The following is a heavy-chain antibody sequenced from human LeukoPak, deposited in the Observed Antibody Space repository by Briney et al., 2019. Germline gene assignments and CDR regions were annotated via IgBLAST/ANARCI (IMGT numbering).Heavy chain of an antibody. CDR1: GDSVTSFY. Sequence: SETLSLTCSVSGDSVTSFYRNWIRQPPGKGLEWIGYVSSDGTTNYNPSLRSRLIMSVDTAKNDISLNLTSVTAADTAIYYCARLDCLIEGCYNHWGRGTLVTVSS. V-gene: IGHV4-59*08. D-gene: IGHD2-15*01. J-gene: IGHJ4*02. CDR3: ARLDCLIEGCYNH. CDR2: VSSDGTT.